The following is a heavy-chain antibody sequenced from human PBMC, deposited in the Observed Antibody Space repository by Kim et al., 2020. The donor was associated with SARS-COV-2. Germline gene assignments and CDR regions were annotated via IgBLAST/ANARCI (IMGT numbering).Heavy chain of an antibody. V-gene: IGHV3-15*01. J-gene: IGHJ4*02. CDR2: IKSKTDGGTT. Sequence: GGSLRLSCAASGFTFSNAWMSWVRQAPGKGLEWVGRIKSKTDGGTTDYAAPVKGRFTISRDDSKNTLYLQMNSLKTEDTAVYYCTTDLFLDTAMPNPFYWGQGTLVTVSS. D-gene: IGHD5-18*01. CDR1: GFTFSNAW. CDR3: TTDLFLDTAMPNPFY.